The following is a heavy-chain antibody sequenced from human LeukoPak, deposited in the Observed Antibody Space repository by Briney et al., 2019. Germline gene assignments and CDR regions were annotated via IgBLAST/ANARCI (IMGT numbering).Heavy chain of an antibody. CDR3: AGLYYYDSSGYSGGFDY. V-gene: IGHV4-34*01. Sequence: SETLSLTCAVYGGSFSGYYWSWIRQPPGKGLEWIGEINHSGSTNYNPSLKSRVTISVDTSKNQFSLKLSSVTAADTAVYYCAGLYYYDSSGYSGGFDYWGQGTLVTVSS. CDR1: GGSFSGYY. CDR2: INHSGST. D-gene: IGHD3-22*01. J-gene: IGHJ4*02.